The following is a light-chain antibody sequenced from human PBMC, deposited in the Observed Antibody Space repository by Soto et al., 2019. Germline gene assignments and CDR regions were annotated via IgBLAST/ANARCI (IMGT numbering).Light chain of an antibody. J-gene: IGKJ1*01. CDR1: QSVSSSY. V-gene: IGKV3-20*01. CDR2: GAS. CDR3: QQYNHLPLR. Sequence: EIVLTQSPGTLSLSPGERATLSCRASQSVSSSYLAWYQQKPGQAPRLLIYGASSRATGIPDRFSGSGSGTEFTLTISSLQSEDFAVYYCQQYNHLPLRFGQGTKVDIK.